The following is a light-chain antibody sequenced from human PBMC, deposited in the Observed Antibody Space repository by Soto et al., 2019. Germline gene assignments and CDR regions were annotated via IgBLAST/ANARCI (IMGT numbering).Light chain of an antibody. J-gene: IGLJ2*01. CDR2: RNH. Sequence: QSVLTQSPSASETPGQRVNISCSGSSSNIGSNYVNWYQQIPGTAPKLLIYRNHERPSGVPDRFSGSKSGTSASLAISGPRSEYEADYSCPAWHASLSGVVFGGGTKLPLL. CDR3: PAWHASLSGVV. V-gene: IGLV1-47*01. CDR1: SSNIGSNY.